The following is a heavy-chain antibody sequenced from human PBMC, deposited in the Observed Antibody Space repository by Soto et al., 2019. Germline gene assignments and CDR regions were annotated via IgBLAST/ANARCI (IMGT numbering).Heavy chain of an antibody. CDR3: TTERYYYGSEDAFYI. CDR2: IKSKTDGGTT. J-gene: IGHJ3*02. V-gene: IGHV3-15*07. D-gene: IGHD3-10*01. CDR1: GFTFSNAW. Sequence: EVQLVESGGGLVKPGGSLRLSCAASGFTFSNAWMNWVSQAPGKGLEWVGRIKSKTDGGTTDYAAPVKGRFTISRDDSKNTLYLQMNSLKTEDTAVYYCTTERYYYGSEDAFYIWGQGTMVTVSS.